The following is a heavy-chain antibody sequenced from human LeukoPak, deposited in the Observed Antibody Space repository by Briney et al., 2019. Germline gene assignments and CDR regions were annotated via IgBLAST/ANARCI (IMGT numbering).Heavy chain of an antibody. Sequence: ASVKVSCKASGYTFTGYYMHWVRQAPGQGLEWMGWISAYNGNTIYAQMLQGRVTMTTDTSTSTAYMELRSLRSDDTAVYYCARDLSSSYYYVFDYWGQGTLVTVSS. J-gene: IGHJ4*02. CDR2: ISAYNGNT. CDR1: GYTFTGYY. V-gene: IGHV1-18*04. D-gene: IGHD3-22*01. CDR3: ARDLSSSYYYVFDY.